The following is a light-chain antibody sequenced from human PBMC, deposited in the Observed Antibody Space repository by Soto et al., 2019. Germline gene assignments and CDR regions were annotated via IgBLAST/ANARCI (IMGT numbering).Light chain of an antibody. J-gene: IGLJ2*01. CDR2: EVS. V-gene: IGLV2-14*01. CDR3: SSYTSSSTEVV. Sequence: QSALTQPASVSGSPGQSITISCTGTSCDVGGYNYVSWYQQHPGKAPKLMIYEVSNRPSGVSNRFSGSKSGNTASLTISGLQAEDEADYYCSSYTSSSTEVVFGGGTKLTVL. CDR1: SCDVGGYNY.